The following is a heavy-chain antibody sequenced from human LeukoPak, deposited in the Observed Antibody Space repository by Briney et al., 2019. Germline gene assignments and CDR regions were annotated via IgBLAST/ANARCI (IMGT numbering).Heavy chain of an antibody. CDR3: ARHGGGYCRTGSCYLFDP. Sequence: GESLKISCKISGYNFTTYWIGWVRQMPGKGLEWMGVIYPYDSDTRYTPSFEGQVTISADKSISPAYLQWTSLKLSDSAMYYCARHGGGYCRTGSCYLFDPWGQGTLVTVSS. D-gene: IGHD2-2*01. CDR1: GYNFTTYW. J-gene: IGHJ5*02. V-gene: IGHV5-51*01. CDR2: IYPYDSDT.